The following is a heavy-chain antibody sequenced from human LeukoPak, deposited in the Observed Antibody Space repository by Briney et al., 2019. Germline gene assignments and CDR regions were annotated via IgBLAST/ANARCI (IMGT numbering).Heavy chain of an antibody. V-gene: IGHV3-23*01. J-gene: IGHJ5*02. D-gene: IGHD2-8*02. CDR2: ISGNGRST. Sequence: GGSLRLSCEASGFTFNTYAMSWVRQAPGKGLEWVSSISGNGRSTYYAHCVKGRFTISRDNSKSMLLLEMRSLTVEDTAVYYCAKFRLVVVSHANWFDPWGQGTLVTVSS. CDR1: GFTFNTYA. CDR3: AKFRLVVVSHANWFDP.